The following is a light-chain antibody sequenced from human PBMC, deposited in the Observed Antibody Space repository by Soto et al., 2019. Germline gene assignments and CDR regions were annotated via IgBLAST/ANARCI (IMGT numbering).Light chain of an antibody. CDR1: KLGDKY. V-gene: IGLV3-1*01. J-gene: IGLJ2*01. CDR3: QAWDSSIYVV. Sequence: SYELTQPPSVSVSPGQTASITCSGDKLGDKYACWYQQKPGQSPVLVIYQDSKWPSGIPERFSGSNSGNTATLTISGTQAMDEADYYCQAWDSSIYVVFGGGTKVTVL. CDR2: QDS.